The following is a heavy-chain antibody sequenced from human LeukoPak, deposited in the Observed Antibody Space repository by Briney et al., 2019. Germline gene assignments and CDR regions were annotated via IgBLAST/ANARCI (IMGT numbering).Heavy chain of an antibody. CDR1: GFNFADSA. CDR2: ISGDGGST. CDR3: AKSQGYCSSTSCRPYSTSWPFNY. V-gene: IGHV3-43*02. D-gene: IGHD2-2*01. Sequence: AGSLRLSCPASGFNFADSAMHWVRQAPGKGLEWVSLISGDGGSTYYADPVKGRFSISRDNSKNSLYLQMNSLRIEDTALYYCAKSQGYCSSTSCRPYSTSWPFNYWGQGTLVTVAS. J-gene: IGHJ4*02.